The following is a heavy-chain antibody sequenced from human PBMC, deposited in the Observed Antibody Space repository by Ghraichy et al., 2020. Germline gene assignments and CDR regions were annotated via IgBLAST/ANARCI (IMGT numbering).Heavy chain of an antibody. CDR3: ARGIWVHYGMDV. J-gene: IGHJ6*02. CDR2: INSDGSST. D-gene: IGHD6-13*01. Sequence: GALRLSCAASGFTFSNYWIHWVRQAPGEGLVWVSRINSDGSSTNYADSVKGRFTISRDNAKNTLYLQMNSLRAEDTAVYYCARGIWVHYGMDVWGQGTTVTVSS. V-gene: IGHV3-74*01. CDR1: GFTFSNYW.